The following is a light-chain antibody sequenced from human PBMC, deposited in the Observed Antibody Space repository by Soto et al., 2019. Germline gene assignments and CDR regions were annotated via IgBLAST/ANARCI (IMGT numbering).Light chain of an antibody. J-gene: IGLJ1*01. CDR2: EVS. V-gene: IGLV2-14*01. CDR1: NSDVGAFNF. CDR3: TSYTSTSHYV. Sequence: QSALTQPASVSGSPGQSITISCTGTNSDVGAFNFVFWYQQHPGKAPKLIIYEVSNRPSGVSNRSSGSKSGNTASLTISGLQAEDEADYYCTSYTSTSHYVFGTGTKVTVL.